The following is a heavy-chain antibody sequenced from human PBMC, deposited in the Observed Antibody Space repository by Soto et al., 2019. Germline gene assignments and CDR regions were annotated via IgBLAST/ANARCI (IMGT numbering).Heavy chain of an antibody. V-gene: IGHV5-51*01. CDR3: ARQVSYDFWSGYYAYNYYGIDV. CDR2: IYPGDSDT. Sequence: GESLKISCKSSGYSFTNYWIGWVRQMPGKGTEWMGIIYPGDSDTRYSPSFQGQVTISADKSISTAYLQWSSLKASDTAMYYCARQVSYDFWSGYYAYNYYGIDVWGQGTTVTVSS. CDR1: GYSFTNYW. J-gene: IGHJ6*02. D-gene: IGHD3-3*01.